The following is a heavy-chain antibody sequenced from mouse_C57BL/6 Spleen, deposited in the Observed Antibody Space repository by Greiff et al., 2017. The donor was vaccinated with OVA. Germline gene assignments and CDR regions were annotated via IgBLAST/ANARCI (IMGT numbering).Heavy chain of an antibody. Sequence: VKLQESGPELVKPGASVKMSCKASGYAFSSSWMNWVKQRPGRGLEWIGRIDPGDGGTKYNGKFKGKATLTADKSYSTAYMQLSSLTTEDCAVYFGGSNRYYYGSSYDYAFDYGGQGTSVTVSA. CDR2: IDPGDGGT. CDR1: GYAFSSSW. V-gene: IGHV1-82*01. D-gene: IGHD1-1*01. CDR3: GSNRYYYGSSYDYAFDY. J-gene: IGHJ4*01.